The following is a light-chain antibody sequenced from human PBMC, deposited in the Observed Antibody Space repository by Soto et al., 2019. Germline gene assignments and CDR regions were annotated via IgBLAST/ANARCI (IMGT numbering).Light chain of an antibody. CDR2: EVS. V-gene: IGLV2-14*01. CDR3: TSYTSSSTYV. J-gene: IGLJ1*01. CDR1: SSDVGGYNY. Sequence: QSALTQPASVSGSPGQSITISCTGTSSDVGGYNYVSWYQHHPGKAPKLIIYEVSNRPSGVSNRFSGSKSGNTASLTVSRLQAEDEADYYCTSYTSSSTYVFGTGTKATVL.